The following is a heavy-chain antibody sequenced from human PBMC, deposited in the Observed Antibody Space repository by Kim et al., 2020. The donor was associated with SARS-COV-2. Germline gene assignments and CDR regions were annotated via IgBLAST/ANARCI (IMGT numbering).Heavy chain of an antibody. D-gene: IGHD6-13*01. CDR1: GFTFSSYE. CDR2: ISSSGSTI. V-gene: IGHV3-48*03. Sequence: GGSLRLSCAASGFTFSSYEMNWVRQAPGKGLEWVSYISSSGSTIYYADSVKGRFTISRDNAKNSLYLQMNSLRAEDTAVYYCATCSIWNDYWGQGTLVTVSS. J-gene: IGHJ4*02. CDR3: ATCSIWNDY.